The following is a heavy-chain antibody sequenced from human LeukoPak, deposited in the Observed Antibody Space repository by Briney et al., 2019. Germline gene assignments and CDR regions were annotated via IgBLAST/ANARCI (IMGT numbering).Heavy chain of an antibody. J-gene: IGHJ4*02. CDR2: ISYSGST. D-gene: IGHD2-15*01. CDR1: SGSISSYY. Sequence: SDTLSLTCTVSSGSISSYYWSWIRQPPGKGRDGIGYISYSGSTNYNPSLKSRVTMSVDTSKNQFSLKLSAVTAADTAVYYCARGMGGPDDWGQGTLVTVSS. CDR3: ARGMGGPDD. V-gene: IGHV4-59*07.